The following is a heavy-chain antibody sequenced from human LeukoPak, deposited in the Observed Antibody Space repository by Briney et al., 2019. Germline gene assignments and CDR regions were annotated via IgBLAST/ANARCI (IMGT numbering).Heavy chain of an antibody. J-gene: IGHJ6*03. Sequence: SETLSLTCTVSGDSISSGNYYWSWVRQPAGKGLEWIGRIYTSGSTDYNPSLTSRVTISVDTSKKQFSLKLNSVTAADTAVYYCATGARSSGTYHLYYYYMDVWGKGTTVTVSS. D-gene: IGHD1-26*01. CDR3: ATGARSSGTYHLYYYYMDV. CDR1: GDSISSGNYY. CDR2: IYTSGST. V-gene: IGHV4-61*02.